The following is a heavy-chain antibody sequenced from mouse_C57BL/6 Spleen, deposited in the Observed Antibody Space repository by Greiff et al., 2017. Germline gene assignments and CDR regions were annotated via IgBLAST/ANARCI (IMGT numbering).Heavy chain of an antibody. CDR1: GYTFTSYW. J-gene: IGHJ4*01. V-gene: IGHV1-55*01. CDR3: ARDAMDY. CDR2: IYPGSGST. Sequence: VQLQQSGAELVKPGASVKMSCKASGYTFTSYWITWVKQRPGQGLEWIGDIYPGSGSTNYNEKFKSKATLTVDTPSSTAYMQLSSLTSEDSAVYDCARDAMDYWGQGTAVTVSS.